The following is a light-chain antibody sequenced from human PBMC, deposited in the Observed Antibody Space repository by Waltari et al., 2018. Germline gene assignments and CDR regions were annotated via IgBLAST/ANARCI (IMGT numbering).Light chain of an antibody. Sequence: EIVLTQSPGTLSLSPGERATLSCRASQSVGSRYLAWYQQKPGQAPRLLIYGASTRATDIPDRFSGSGSGTDFSLIISRLEPEDFAVYYCQQYGSSPQTFGQGTKVEIK. CDR1: QSVGSRY. J-gene: IGKJ1*01. V-gene: IGKV3-20*01. CDR2: GAS. CDR3: QQYGSSPQT.